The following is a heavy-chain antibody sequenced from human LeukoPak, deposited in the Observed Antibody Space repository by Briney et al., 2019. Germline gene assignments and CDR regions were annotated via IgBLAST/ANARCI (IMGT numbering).Heavy chain of an antibody. CDR3: AREKMVRGVKDLDY. V-gene: IGHV1-18*04. CDR1: GYTFTSYG. CDR2: ISAYNGNT. J-gene: IGHJ4*02. D-gene: IGHD3-10*01. Sequence: ASVKVSCKASGYTFTSYGISWVRQAPGQGLEWMGWISAYNGNTNYAQKLQGRVTTTTDTSTSTAYMELRILRSDDTAVYYCAREKMVRGVKDLDYWGQGTLVTVSS.